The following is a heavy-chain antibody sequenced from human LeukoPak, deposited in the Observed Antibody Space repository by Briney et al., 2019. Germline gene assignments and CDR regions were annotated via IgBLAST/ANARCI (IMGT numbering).Heavy chain of an antibody. CDR1: GGSVSSGGYH. V-gene: IGHV4-61*03. D-gene: IGHD4-11*01. CDR2: IYHSGSA. Sequence: SETLSRTCSVSGGSVSSGGYHWSWIRQPPGKGLEWIGYIYHSGSANYNPSLKSRVTISVDTSKNHFSLNLSSVTAADTAVYYCARVGHLTNNWFDPWGQGSLVSVSS. J-gene: IGHJ5*02. CDR3: ARVGHLTNNWFDP.